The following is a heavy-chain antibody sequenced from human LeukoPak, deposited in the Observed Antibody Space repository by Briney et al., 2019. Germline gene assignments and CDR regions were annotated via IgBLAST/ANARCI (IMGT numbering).Heavy chain of an antibody. CDR3: ARDLGYDYYDSSGYESWFDP. D-gene: IGHD3-22*01. Sequence: GRSLRLSCAASGFTFSSYAMHWVRQAPGKGLEWVAVISYDGSNKYYADSVKGRFTISRDNSKNTLYLQMNSLRAEDTAVYYCARDLGYDYYDSSGYESWFDPWGQGTLVTVSS. V-gene: IGHV3-30-3*01. CDR2: ISYDGSNK. CDR1: GFTFSSYA. J-gene: IGHJ5*02.